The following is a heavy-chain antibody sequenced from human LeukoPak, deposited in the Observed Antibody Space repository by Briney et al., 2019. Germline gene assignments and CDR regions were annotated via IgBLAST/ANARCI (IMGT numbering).Heavy chain of an antibody. V-gene: IGHV1-18*01. CDR2: IGAYNGNK. Sequence: ASVKLSCKASGYTVTNYGISWVRQAPGQGLGWMGWIGAYNGNKESAQKFQGRITKTTRTSTSTAYTELKSLKSDDTATYYFARAAAQWSDYWGQGTLVSVSS. J-gene: IGHJ4*02. CDR1: GYTVTNYG. D-gene: IGHD2-15*01. CDR3: ARAAAQWSDY.